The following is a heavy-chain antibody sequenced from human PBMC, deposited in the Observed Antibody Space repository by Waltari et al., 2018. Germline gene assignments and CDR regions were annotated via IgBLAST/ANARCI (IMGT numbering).Heavy chain of an antibody. CDR3: ALDDDILTGPTSNWYFDI. CDR1: VGSLGGFY. J-gene: IGHJ2*01. V-gene: IGHV4-34*01. Sequence: QVQLQQWGAGLLKPSETLSLTCAVSVGSLGGFYWSWLRQSHGKGLEWVGEINHEGTTNTNPSLKSRVNVAVDTSKKQFSLNLSSVTAADTGVYYCALDDDILTGPTSNWYFDIWGRGTLVTVSS. CDR2: INHEGTT. D-gene: IGHD3-9*01.